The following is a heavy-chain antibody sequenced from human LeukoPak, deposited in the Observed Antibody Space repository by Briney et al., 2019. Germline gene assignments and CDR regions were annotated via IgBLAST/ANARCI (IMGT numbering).Heavy chain of an antibody. CDR3: ASQYYYDSSGYYYVDY. CDR2: IIPIFGTA. J-gene: IGHJ4*02. D-gene: IGHD3-22*01. V-gene: IGHV1-69*13. CDR1: GGTFSSYA. Sequence: SEKVSCKASGGTFSSYAISWVRQAPGQGLEWMGGIIPIFGTANYAQKFQGRVTITADESTSTAYMELSSLRSEDTAVYYCASQYYYDSSGYYYVDYWGQGTLVTVSS.